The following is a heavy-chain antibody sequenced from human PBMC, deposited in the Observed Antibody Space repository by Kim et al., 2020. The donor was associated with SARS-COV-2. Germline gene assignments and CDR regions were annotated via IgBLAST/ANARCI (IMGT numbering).Heavy chain of an antibody. V-gene: IGHV4-59*01. D-gene: IGHD6-25*01. J-gene: IGHJ6*02. CDR3: AIAANYYYYGMDV. Sequence: YTPSLKSRVTISVDTSKNQFSLKLSSVTAADTAVYYCAIAANYYYYGMDVWGQGTTVTVSS.